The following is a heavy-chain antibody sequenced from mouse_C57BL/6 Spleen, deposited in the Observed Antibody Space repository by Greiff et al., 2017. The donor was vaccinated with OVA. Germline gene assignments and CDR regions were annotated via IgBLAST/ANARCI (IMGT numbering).Heavy chain of an antibody. V-gene: IGHV5-17*01. D-gene: IGHD1-1*01. J-gene: IGHJ4*01. CDR1: GFTFSDYG. CDR3: ARDGSSPYYAMDY. CDR2: ISSGSSTI. Sequence: DVHLVESGGGLVKPGGSLKLSCAASGFTFSDYGMHWVRQAPEKGLEWVAYISSGSSTIYYADTVKGRFTISRDNAKNTLFLQMTSLRSEDTAMYYCARDGSSPYYAMDYWGQGTSVTVSS.